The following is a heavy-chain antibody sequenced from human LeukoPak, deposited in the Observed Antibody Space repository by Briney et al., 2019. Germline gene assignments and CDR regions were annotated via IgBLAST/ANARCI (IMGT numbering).Heavy chain of an antibody. CDR3: AKFGGTSYSNYFDY. Sequence: GGSLRLSCAASGFTFSNYGMHWVRQAPGKGLEWVAFIRYDGSNKYYADSVKGRFTISRDNSKNTLYLQMNSLRAEDTAVYYCAKFGGTSYSNYFDYWGQGTLVTVSS. V-gene: IGHV3-30*02. CDR2: IRYDGSNK. CDR1: GFTFSNYG. J-gene: IGHJ4*02. D-gene: IGHD2-15*01.